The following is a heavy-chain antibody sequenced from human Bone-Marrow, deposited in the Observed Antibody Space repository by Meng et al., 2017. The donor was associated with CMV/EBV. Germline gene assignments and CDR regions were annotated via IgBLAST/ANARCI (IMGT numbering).Heavy chain of an antibody. CDR2: IIPILGIA. CDR3: ARVVGYCSSTSCYDWFDP. D-gene: IGHD2-2*01. CDR1: GYAFTVYH. V-gene: IGHV1-69*10. Sequence: SVKVSCKASGYAFTVYHMHWVRQAPGQGLEWMGGIIPILGIANYAQKFQGRVTITADKSTSTAYMELSSLRSEDTAVYYCARVVGYCSSTSCYDWFDPWGQGTLVTVSS. J-gene: IGHJ5*02.